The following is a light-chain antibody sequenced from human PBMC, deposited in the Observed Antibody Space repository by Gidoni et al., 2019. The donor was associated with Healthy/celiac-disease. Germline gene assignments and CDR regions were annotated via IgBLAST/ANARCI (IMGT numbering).Light chain of an antibody. CDR3: AAWEDSLSGPV. CDR2: SNN. CDR1: TSHIGSNT. J-gene: IGLJ2*01. Sequence: QSVLTQPPSASGTPGQRVTISCSGSTSHIGSNTVNWYQQLPGTAPKLLIYSNNQRPSGVPDRVSGSKSGTSASLAISGLQSEDEGDYYCAAWEDSLSGPVFGGGTK. V-gene: IGLV1-44*01.